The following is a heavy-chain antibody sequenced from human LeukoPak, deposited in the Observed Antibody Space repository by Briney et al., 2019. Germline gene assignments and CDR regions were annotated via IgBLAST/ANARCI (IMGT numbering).Heavy chain of an antibody. V-gene: IGHV1-24*01. D-gene: IGHD3-10*01. CDR2: FDPEDGET. Sequence: ASVKVSCKVSGYTLTELSMHWVRQAPGKGLEWMGGFDPEDGETIYAQKFQGRVTMTEDTSTDTAYMELRSLRSDDTAVYYCARDWGGRSEVDYWGQGTLVTVSS. CDR1: GYTLTELS. J-gene: IGHJ4*02. CDR3: ARDWGGRSEVDY.